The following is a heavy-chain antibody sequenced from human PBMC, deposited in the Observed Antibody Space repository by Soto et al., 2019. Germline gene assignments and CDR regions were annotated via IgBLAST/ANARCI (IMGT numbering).Heavy chain of an antibody. CDR3: ARDRGYCSGGSCYPDNYYYGMDV. CDR2: IYSGGST. Sequence: XGSLRLACSAAGFTVSSNYMSWVRQAPGRGLDWVSVIYSGGSTYYADSVKGRFTISRDNSKNTLYLQMNSLRAEDTAVYYCARDRGYCSGGSCYPDNYYYGMDVWGQGTTVTVSS. V-gene: IGHV3-53*01. J-gene: IGHJ6*02. CDR1: GFTVSSNY. D-gene: IGHD2-15*01.